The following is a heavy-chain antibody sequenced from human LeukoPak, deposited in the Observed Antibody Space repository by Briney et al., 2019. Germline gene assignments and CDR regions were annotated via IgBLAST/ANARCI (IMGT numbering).Heavy chain of an antibody. CDR3: ASRHERFGELLGYWYFDL. J-gene: IGHJ2*01. CDR2: ISSSGSTI. CDR1: GFTFSSYE. Sequence: GGSLRLSCAASGFTFSSYEMNWVRQAPGKGLEWVSYISSSGSTIYYADSVKGRFTISRDNAKSSLYLQMDSLRAEDTAVYYCASRHERFGELLGYWYFDLWGRGTLVTVSS. D-gene: IGHD3-10*01. V-gene: IGHV3-48*03.